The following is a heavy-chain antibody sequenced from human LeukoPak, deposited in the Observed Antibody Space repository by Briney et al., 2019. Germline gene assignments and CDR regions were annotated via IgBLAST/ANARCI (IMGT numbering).Heavy chain of an antibody. D-gene: IGHD1-14*01. V-gene: IGHV5-51*01. CDR2: IYPGDSET. J-gene: IGHJ5*02. CDR1: GHSFTTYW. CDR3: AWRKYFSTWFEP. Sequence: GESLKISCKGSGHSFTTYWIGWARQMPGKGLEWMGIIYPGDSETQYSPSFQGQVTISVDKSINTAYLQWSSLKASDTAMYYCAWRKYFSTWFEPWGQGTLVTVSS.